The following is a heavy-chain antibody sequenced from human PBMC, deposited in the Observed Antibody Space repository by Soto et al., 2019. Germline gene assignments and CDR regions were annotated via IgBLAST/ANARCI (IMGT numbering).Heavy chain of an antibody. CDR1: GGSISSYY. J-gene: IGHJ5*02. Sequence: TSETLSLTCTVSGGSISSYYWSWIRQPPGKGLEWIGYIYYSGSTNYNPSLKSRATISLDTSKNQFSLKLSSLTAADTAVYYCARQGPASILNTWFDPWGQGTLVTVSS. V-gene: IGHV4-59*01. D-gene: IGHD2-2*01. CDR2: IYYSGST. CDR3: ARQGPASILNTWFDP.